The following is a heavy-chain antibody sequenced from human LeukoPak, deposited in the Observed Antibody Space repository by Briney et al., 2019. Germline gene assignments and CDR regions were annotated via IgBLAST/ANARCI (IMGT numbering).Heavy chain of an antibody. D-gene: IGHD6-19*01. CDR2: IRSKANSYAT. CDR1: GFTFSGSA. J-gene: IGHJ6*03. V-gene: IGHV3-73*01. CDR3: TRQQWLVHYYYYMDV. Sequence: TGGSLRLSCAASGFTFSGSAMHWVRQASGKGLEWVGCIRSKANSYATAYAASVKGRFTISRDDSKNTAYLQMNSLKTEDTAVYYCTRQQWLVHYYYYMDVWGKGTTVTVSS.